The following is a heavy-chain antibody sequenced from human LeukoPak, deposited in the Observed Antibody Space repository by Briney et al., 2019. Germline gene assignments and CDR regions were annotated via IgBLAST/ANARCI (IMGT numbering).Heavy chain of an antibody. CDR3: ARRGIIVVVPASYGHYYYYYYMDV. D-gene: IGHD2-2*01. CDR1: GFTFSSYW. J-gene: IGHJ6*03. CDR2: IKQDGSEK. V-gene: IGHV3-7*01. Sequence: GGSLRLSCAASGFTFSSYWMSWVRQAPGKGLEWVANIKQDGSEKYYVDSVKGRFTISRDNAKNSLYLQMNSLRAEDTAVYYCARRGIIVVVPASYGHYYYYYYMDVWGKGTTVTVSS.